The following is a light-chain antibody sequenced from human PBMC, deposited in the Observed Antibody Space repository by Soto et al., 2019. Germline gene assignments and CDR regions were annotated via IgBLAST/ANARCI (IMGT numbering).Light chain of an antibody. CDR2: AAS. J-gene: IGKJ1*01. Sequence: DIPMTQSPSSLSASAGDRVTITCRASQSISTYLNWYQQKPGKGPKLLIYAASTLQSGVPSRFSGSGSGTDFTRTTSSLQPDEFATYHCQHYYSFSSTFGQGTKVEIK. CDR1: QSISTY. V-gene: IGKV1-39*01. CDR3: QHYYSFSST.